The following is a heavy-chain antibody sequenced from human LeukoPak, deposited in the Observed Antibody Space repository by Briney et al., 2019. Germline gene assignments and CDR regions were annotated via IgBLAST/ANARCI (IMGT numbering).Heavy chain of an antibody. CDR2: LIPIFGTA. J-gene: IGHJ4*02. V-gene: IGHV1-69*13. CDR3: ARESQYYDFWSGYSPYYFDY. CDR1: GGTFSSYA. D-gene: IGHD3-3*01. Sequence: GASVKVSCKASGGTFSSYAISWVRQAPGQGLEWMGGLIPIFGTANYAQKFQGRVTITADESTSTAYMELSSLRSEDTAVYYCARESQYYDFWSGYSPYYFDYWGQGTLVTVSS.